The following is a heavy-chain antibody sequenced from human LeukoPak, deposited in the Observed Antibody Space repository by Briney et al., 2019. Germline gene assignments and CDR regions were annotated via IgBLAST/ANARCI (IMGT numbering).Heavy chain of an antibody. CDR1: GYTFTTYY. J-gene: IGHJ4*02. CDR3: ARATSTGIVGATSGNWDY. V-gene: IGHV1-46*01. D-gene: IGHD1-26*01. CDR2: INPSGRST. Sequence: ASVKVSCKASGYTFTTYYMHWVRQAPGQGLEWMEIINPSGRSTSYAQKFQCRVTMTRDMSTTTVYMEMSGLRFEDTAVYYCARATSTGIVGATSGNWDYWGQGTLVTVSS.